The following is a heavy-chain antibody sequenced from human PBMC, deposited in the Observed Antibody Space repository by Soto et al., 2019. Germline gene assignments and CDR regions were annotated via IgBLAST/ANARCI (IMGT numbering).Heavy chain of an antibody. V-gene: IGHV4-61*01. CDR2: IYYSGST. CDR1: GGSVSSGSYY. J-gene: IGHJ4*02. D-gene: IGHD3-9*01. Sequence: SETLSLTCTVSGGSVSSGSYYWSWIRQPPGKGLEWIGYIYYSGSTNYNPSLKSRVTISVDTSKNQFSLKLSSVTAADTAVYYCARYYAILTGYDYWGQGTLVTVSS. CDR3: ARYYAILTGYDY.